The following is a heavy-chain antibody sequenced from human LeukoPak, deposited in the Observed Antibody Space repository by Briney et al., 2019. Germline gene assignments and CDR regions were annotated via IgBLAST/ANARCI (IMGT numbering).Heavy chain of an antibody. CDR1: GGSISTYY. V-gene: IGHV4-4*07. CDR3: ARHHDSYYYYYIDV. D-gene: IGHD1-14*01. CDR2: ISTSDST. J-gene: IGHJ6*03. Sequence: SETLSLTCTVSGGSISTYYWSWIRQPAGKGLEWVGRISTSDSTNYNPSLKSRVTMSVDTSKNQFSLKLSFVTAADTAVYYCARHHDSYYYYYIDVWGSGTTVTVSS.